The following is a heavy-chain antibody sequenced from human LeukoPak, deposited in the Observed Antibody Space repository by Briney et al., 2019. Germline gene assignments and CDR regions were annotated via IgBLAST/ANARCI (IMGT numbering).Heavy chain of an antibody. J-gene: IGHJ4*02. CDR3: ARVGYDSSGIDY. Sequence: GGSLRLSCAASGFTFSSYAMSWVRQAPGKGLEWVSSISGSGDNTYYADSVKGQFTVSRDNSKNTLYLQMNSLRAEDTAVYYCARVGYDSSGIDYWGQGTLVTVSS. CDR1: GFTFSSYA. V-gene: IGHV3-23*01. D-gene: IGHD3-22*01. CDR2: ISGSGDNT.